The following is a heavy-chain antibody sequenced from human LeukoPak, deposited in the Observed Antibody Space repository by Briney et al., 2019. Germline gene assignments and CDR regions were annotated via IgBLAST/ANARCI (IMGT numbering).Heavy chain of an antibody. Sequence: PGRSLRLSCTASGFTFGDYAMSWVRQAPVKGLEWVGFIRSKAYGGTTEYAASVKGRFTISRDDSKSIAYLQMNSLKTEDTAVYYCTRADTAMAPEPFDYWGQGTLVTVSS. CDR3: TRADTAMAPEPFDY. CDR1: GFTFGDYA. CDR2: IRSKAYGGTT. J-gene: IGHJ4*02. V-gene: IGHV3-49*04. D-gene: IGHD5-18*01.